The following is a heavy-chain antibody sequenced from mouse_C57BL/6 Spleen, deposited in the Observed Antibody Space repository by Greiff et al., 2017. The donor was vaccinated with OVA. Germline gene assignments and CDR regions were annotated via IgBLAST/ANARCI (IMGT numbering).Heavy chain of an antibody. V-gene: IGHV1-5*01. CDR3: TTPYDYHGEGFAY. J-gene: IGHJ3*01. CDR2: IYPGNSDT. CDR1: GYTFTSYW. D-gene: IGHD2-4*01. Sequence: EVQLQQSGTVLARPGASVKMSCKTSGYTFTSYWMHWVKQRPGQGLEWIGAIYPGNSDTSYNQKFKGKAKLTAVTSASTAYMELSSLTNEDSAVYYCTTPYDYHGEGFAYWGQGTLVTVSA.